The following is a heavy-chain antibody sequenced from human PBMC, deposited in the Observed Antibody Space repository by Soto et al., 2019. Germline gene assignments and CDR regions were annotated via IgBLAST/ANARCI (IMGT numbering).Heavy chain of an antibody. CDR2: ISYDGSSK. CDR1: GFTLSTYG. V-gene: IGHV3-30*18. D-gene: IGHD1-1*01. J-gene: IGHJ4*02. Sequence: GGSLRLSCAGSGFTLSTYGMHWVRQAPGKGLEWVAVISYDGSSKYYADSVKGRFIISRDTSKTTLYLQMNSLRADDTAVYFCAKEVGYTSSFDSWGPGVLVTVSS. CDR3: AKEVGYTSSFDS.